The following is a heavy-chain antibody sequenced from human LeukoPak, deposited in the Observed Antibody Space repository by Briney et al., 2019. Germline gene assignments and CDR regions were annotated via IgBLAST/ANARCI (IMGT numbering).Heavy chain of an antibody. Sequence: PGGSLRLSCAASGFTFSDYWIHCGREAPGKGLVWGSRINNDGSHTIYADFVEGRFAVSRENAKNTMYLQMNSLKAEDKAIYCCARGGGDHAFDIWGQGTMVTVSS. V-gene: IGHV3-74*01. CDR3: ARGGGDHAFDI. CDR1: GFTFSDYW. CDR2: INNDGSHT. D-gene: IGHD2-21*02. J-gene: IGHJ3*02.